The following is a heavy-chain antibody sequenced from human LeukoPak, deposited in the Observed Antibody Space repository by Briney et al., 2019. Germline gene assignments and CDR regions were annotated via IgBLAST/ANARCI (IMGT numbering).Heavy chain of an antibody. CDR3: ARDGRGLDY. V-gene: IGHV4-34*01. CDR1: GGSFSGYD. D-gene: IGHD3-10*01. Sequence: SETLSLTCAVYGGSFSGYDWSWIRQPPGKGLEWIGEINHSGSTNYNPSLKSRVTISVGTSKNQFSLKLSSVTAADTAVYYCARDGRGLDYWGQGTLVTVSS. CDR2: INHSGST. J-gene: IGHJ4*02.